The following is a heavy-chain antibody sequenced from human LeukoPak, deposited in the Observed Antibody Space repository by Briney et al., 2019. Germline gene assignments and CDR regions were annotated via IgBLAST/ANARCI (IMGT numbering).Heavy chain of an antibody. CDR3: ARTASSSWTYNWFDP. CDR1: GYSFTRYW. J-gene: IGHJ5*02. V-gene: IGHV5-51*01. D-gene: IGHD6-13*01. CDR2: IYPGDSDT. Sequence: GESLKISCKGSGYSFTRYWIGWVRQMPGKGLEWMGIIYPGDSDTRYSPSFQGQVTISADKSISTAYLQWSSLKASDTAMYYCARTASSSWTYNWFDPWGQGTLVTVSS.